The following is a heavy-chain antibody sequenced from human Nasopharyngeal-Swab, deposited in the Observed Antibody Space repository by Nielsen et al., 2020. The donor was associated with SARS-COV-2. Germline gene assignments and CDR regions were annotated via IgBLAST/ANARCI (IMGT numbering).Heavy chain of an antibody. D-gene: IGHD6-6*01. Sequence: LSLTCAASGFTFDDYTMHWVRQAPGKGLEWVSLISWDGGSTYYADSVKGRFTISRDNSKNSLYLQMNSLRAEDTAVYYCAREFEYSSSSGADYWGQGTLVTVSS. CDR3: AREFEYSSSSGADY. J-gene: IGHJ4*02. V-gene: IGHV3-43*01. CDR1: GFTFDDYT. CDR2: ISWDGGST.